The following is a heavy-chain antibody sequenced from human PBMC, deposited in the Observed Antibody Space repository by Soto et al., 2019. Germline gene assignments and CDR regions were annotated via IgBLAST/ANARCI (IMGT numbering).Heavy chain of an antibody. Sequence: PGWSLRLSCAASGFTFSSYAMSWVRQAPGKGLEWVSGIDGSGRNTYYADSVKGRFTISRDNSKNTLSVQMNGLRVEDTALYYCAKDGGSVCSGGTCYFQAPDYWGQGTLVTVSS. J-gene: IGHJ4*02. D-gene: IGHD2-15*01. CDR1: GFTFSSYA. V-gene: IGHV3-23*01. CDR2: IDGSGRNT. CDR3: AKDGGSVCSGGTCYFQAPDY.